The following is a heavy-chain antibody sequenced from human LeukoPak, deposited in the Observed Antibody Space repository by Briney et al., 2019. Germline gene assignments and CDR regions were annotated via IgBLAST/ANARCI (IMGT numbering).Heavy chain of an antibody. Sequence: GESLKISCKGSGYSFTSYWIGGVRQMPGKGLEWMGIIYPGDSDTRYSPSFQGQVTISADKSISTAYLQWSSLKASDTAMYYCARLINYYYYGMDVWGQGTTVTVSS. J-gene: IGHJ6*02. CDR3: ARLINYYYYGMDV. CDR1: GYSFTSYW. V-gene: IGHV5-51*01. CDR2: IYPGDSDT.